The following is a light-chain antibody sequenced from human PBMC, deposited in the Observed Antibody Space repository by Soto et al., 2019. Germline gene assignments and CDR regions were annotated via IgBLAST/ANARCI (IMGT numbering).Light chain of an antibody. J-gene: IGKJ1*01. Sequence: EIVLTQSPATLSLSPGERATLSCRASQSVSSYVAWYQQKPGQAPRLLIYDASNRATGIPARFSGSGSGTDFTLTISSLEPEDFAVYYCHQYGSSSWTFGQGTNVDIK. CDR1: QSVSSY. V-gene: IGKV3-11*01. CDR3: HQYGSSSWT. CDR2: DAS.